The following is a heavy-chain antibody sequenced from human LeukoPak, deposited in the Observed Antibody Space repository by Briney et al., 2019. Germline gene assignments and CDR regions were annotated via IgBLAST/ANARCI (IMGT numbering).Heavy chain of an antibody. CDR2: ISGYNGNT. V-gene: IGHV1-18*01. CDR1: GYTFTSYD. J-gene: IGHJ4*02. D-gene: IGHD6-6*01. CDR3: ARGGGSSRVGFDN. Sequence: ASVKVSCKASGYTFTSYDISWVRQAPGQGLEWMGWISGYNGNTNYARKIQGRVTTTTDTSTSTAYMELRSLTSDDTAVYYCARGGGSSRVGFDNWGQGTLVTVSS.